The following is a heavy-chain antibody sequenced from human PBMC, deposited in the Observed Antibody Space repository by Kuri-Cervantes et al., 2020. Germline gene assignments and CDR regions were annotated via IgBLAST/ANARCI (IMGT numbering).Heavy chain of an antibody. D-gene: IGHD1-26*01. Sequence: GGSLRLSCAASGFTFSSYAMSWVRQAPGKGLEGVSAISGSGGSTYYADSVKGRFTISRDNSKNTLYLQMNSLRAEDTAVYYCAKERLVGGSYYYYFDYWGQGTLVTVSS. CDR3: AKERLVGGSYYYYFDY. J-gene: IGHJ4*02. CDR1: GFTFSSYA. CDR2: ISGSGGST. V-gene: IGHV3-23*01.